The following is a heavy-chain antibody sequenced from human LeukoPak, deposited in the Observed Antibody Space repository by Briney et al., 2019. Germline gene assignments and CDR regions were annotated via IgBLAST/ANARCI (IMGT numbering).Heavy chain of an antibody. CDR2: ISSSGNTQ. V-gene: IGHV3-48*03. D-gene: IGHD6-19*01. CDR3: ARDRVTVAGTRLNFGS. J-gene: IGHJ4*02. Sequence: GGSLRLSCAASVFTFSSHEMNWVREATGKGLEWVLYISSSGNTQYYADSVRGRFTISRDNAKNSLYLQMNSLRADDTAVYFGARDRVTVAGTRLNFGSWGQGTLVTVSS. CDR1: VFTFSSHE.